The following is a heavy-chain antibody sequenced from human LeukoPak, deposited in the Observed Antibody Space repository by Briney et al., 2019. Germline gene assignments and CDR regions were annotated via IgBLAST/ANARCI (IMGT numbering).Heavy chain of an antibody. CDR2: ISGDGGST. D-gene: IGHD2-15*01. CDR1: EFTFDDYA. Sequence: GGSLRLSCAASEFTFDDYAMHWVRQAPGKGLEWVSLISGDGGSTYYADSVKGRFTISRDNSKNSLYLQMNSLRTEDTALYYCAKDSCGGGSCYSFDYWGQGTLVTVSS. J-gene: IGHJ4*02. V-gene: IGHV3-43*02. CDR3: AKDSCGGGSCYSFDY.